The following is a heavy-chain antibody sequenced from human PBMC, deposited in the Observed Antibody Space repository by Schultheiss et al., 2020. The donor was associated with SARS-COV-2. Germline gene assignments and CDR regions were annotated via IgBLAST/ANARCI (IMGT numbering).Heavy chain of an antibody. CDR3: ARTYDYYDSSGCFDY. D-gene: IGHD3-22*01. Sequence: GESLKISCAASGFTFSSYEMNWVRQAPGKGLEWVSYISSSSSYIYYADSVKGRFTISRDNSKNTLYLQMNSLRAEDTAVFYCARTYDYYDSSGCFDYWGQGTLVTVSS. CDR2: ISSSSSYI. J-gene: IGHJ4*02. V-gene: IGHV3-21*05. CDR1: GFTFSSYE.